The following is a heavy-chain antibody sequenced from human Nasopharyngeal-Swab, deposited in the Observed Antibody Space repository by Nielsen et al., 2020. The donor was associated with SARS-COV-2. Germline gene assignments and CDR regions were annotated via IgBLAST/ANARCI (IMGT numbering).Heavy chain of an antibody. J-gene: IGHJ6*03. V-gene: IGHV1-69*13. D-gene: IGHD3-3*01. CDR2: IIPIFGTA. Sequence: SSVKVSCKASGGTFSSYAISWVRQAPGQGLEWMGGIIPIFGTANYAQKFQGRVTITADESTSTAYMELSSLRSEDTAVYYCARALTIFGVATQPYYYMDVWGKGTTVTVSS. CDR1: GGTFSSYA. CDR3: ARALTIFGVATQPYYYMDV.